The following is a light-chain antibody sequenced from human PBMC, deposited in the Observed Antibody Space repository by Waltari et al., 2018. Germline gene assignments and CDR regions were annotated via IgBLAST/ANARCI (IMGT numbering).Light chain of an antibody. CDR1: SSDVGGYNY. Sequence: QSALTQPASVSGSPGQSITLSCTATSSDVGGYNYVSWYQQHPGKAPKLMIYDVSNRPSGVSNRFSGSKSGNTASLTISGLQAEDEADYYCSSYTSSSTLGVFGTGTKVTVL. CDR3: SSYTSSSTLGV. V-gene: IGLV2-14*01. J-gene: IGLJ1*01. CDR2: DVS.